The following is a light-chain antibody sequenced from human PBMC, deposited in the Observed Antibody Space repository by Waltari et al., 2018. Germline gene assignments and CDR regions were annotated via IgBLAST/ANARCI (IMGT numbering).Light chain of an antibody. CDR2: VNSDGSH. V-gene: IGLV4-69*01. J-gene: IGLJ3*02. Sequence: QLVLTQSPSASASLGASVKLTCTLSSGHSSNIIAWHQQQPAKGPRYLMKVNSDGSHSKGDEIPDRFSGSSSGAGRYLTISSRQSEDEADYYCQTGGHGTWVFGGGTKLTVL. CDR3: QTGGHGTWV. CDR1: SGHSSNI.